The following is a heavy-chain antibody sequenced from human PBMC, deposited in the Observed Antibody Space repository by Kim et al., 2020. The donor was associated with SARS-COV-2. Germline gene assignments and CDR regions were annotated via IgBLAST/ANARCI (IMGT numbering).Heavy chain of an antibody. J-gene: IGHJ1*01. CDR1: GFTFSDYG. D-gene: IGHD2-15*01. V-gene: IGHV3-30*03. CDR2: ISHDEVTR. CDR3: ATETKRWVAFQY. Sequence: GGSLRLSCTDSGFTFSDYGMHWVRQAPGKGLEWVAVISHDEVTRYHIDSVRGRFTISRDNSKNTLYLQMNSLRAEDTGIYYCATETKRWVAFQYWGQGTLVSVSS.